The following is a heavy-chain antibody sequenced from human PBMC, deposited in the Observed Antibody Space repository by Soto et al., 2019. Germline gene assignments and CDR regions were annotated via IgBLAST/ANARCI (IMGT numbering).Heavy chain of an antibody. CDR3: VRRPSVVTGFDF. J-gene: IGHJ4*02. CDR1: GYNFTNYW. CDR2: IYPFDSDV. Sequence: VQLVQSGAEVKKPGESLKICCKGSGYNFTNYWIGWVRQMPGKGLEWMGIIYPFDSDVRYSPSFQGQVTISADQSISTAFLQWSSLRASDSALYYCVRRPSVVTGFDFWGQGTTVTVSS. D-gene: IGHD2-15*01. V-gene: IGHV5-51*01.